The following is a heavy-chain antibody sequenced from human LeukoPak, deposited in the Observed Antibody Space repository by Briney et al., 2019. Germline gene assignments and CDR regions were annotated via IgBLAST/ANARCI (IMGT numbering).Heavy chain of an antibody. D-gene: IGHD3-10*01. CDR3: LAMVRGVFYYYYYMDV. V-gene: IGHV4-39*01. Sequence: SETLSLTCTVSGGSISSSSYYWGWIRQPPGKGLEWIGSIYYSGSTYYNPSLKSRVTISVDTSKNQFSLKLSSVTAADTAVYYCLAMVRGVFYYYYYMDVWGKGTTVTVSS. J-gene: IGHJ6*03. CDR1: GGSISSSSYY. CDR2: IYYSGST.